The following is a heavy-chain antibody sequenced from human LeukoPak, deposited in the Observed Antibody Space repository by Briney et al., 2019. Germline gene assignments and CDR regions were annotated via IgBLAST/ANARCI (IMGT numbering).Heavy chain of an antibody. Sequence: ASVKVSCKASGDIFIDYNVHWVPQAPGQGLEWMGWINPNTGDTNFAQKFQGRVTDTRDTSISTAYMELSSLRFDDTAVYYCTREIAALTQDVWFDPWGQGTLVIVSS. J-gene: IGHJ5*02. CDR1: GDIFIDYN. CDR2: INPNTGDT. V-gene: IGHV1-2*02. D-gene: IGHD6-6*01. CDR3: TREIAALTQDVWFDP.